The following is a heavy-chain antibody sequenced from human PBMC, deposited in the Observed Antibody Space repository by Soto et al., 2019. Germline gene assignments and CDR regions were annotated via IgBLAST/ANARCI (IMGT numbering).Heavy chain of an antibody. Sequence: EVHLVESGGGLVQPGGSLRLSCAASGLIFSNYYMAWVRLTPGKGLELVANIKADGSATYHADSVKGRFTVSRDNAKNSLSLQLNGLRVEDTAVYYCATSNWSTLNYWGKGTLVTVSS. CDR1: GLIFSNYY. J-gene: IGHJ4*02. D-gene: IGHD6-13*01. CDR3: ATSNWSTLNY. CDR2: IKADGSAT. V-gene: IGHV3-7*01.